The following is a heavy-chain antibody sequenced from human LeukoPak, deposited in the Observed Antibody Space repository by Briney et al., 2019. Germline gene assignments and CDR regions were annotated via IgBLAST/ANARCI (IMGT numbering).Heavy chain of an antibody. J-gene: IGHJ4*02. V-gene: IGHV1-69*04. Sequence: ASVKVSCKASGGTFTSHAISWVRQAPGQGLEWMGRIIPTLGVTTYAQKLQGRVTITADRSTSTAYMELRSLRSEDTAVYYCARDMDVGFGELVDYWGQGTLVTVSS. CDR2: IIPTLGVT. CDR3: ARDMDVGFGELVDY. D-gene: IGHD3-10*01. CDR1: GGTFTSHA.